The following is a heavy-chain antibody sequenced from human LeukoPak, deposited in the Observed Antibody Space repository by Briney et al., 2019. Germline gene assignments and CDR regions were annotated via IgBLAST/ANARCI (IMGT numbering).Heavy chain of an antibody. CDR3: ARDLEYSSSLGY. V-gene: IGHV1-69*05. CDR2: IIPIFGTA. J-gene: IGHJ4*02. CDR1: GGTFSSYA. Sequence: ASVKVSXKASGGTFSSYAISWVRQAPGQGLEWMGRIIPIFGTANYAQKFQGRVTITTDESTSTAYMELSSLRSEDTAVHYCARDLEYSSSLGYWGQGTLVTVSS. D-gene: IGHD6-6*01.